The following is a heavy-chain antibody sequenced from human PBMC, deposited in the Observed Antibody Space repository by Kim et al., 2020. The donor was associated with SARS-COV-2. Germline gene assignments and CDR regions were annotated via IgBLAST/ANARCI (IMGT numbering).Heavy chain of an antibody. CDR3: ARAAIIKGFDY. J-gene: IGHJ4*02. D-gene: IGHD5-18*01. CDR2: T. V-gene: IGHV4-34*01. Sequence: TNYNPSLKSRVTISVDTSKNQFSLKLSSVTAADTAVYYCARAAIIKGFDYWGQGTLVTVSS.